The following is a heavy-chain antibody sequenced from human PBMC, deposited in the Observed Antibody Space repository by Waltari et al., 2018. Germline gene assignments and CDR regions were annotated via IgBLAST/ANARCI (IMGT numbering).Heavy chain of an antibody. V-gene: IGHV2-70*17. CDR3: ARCRTHYGVVHFSYSFGIDV. Sequence: QVTLRESGPALVKPTQTLTLTCPFSGFSLSTSGMCVSWIRQPPGQARDGLARIDWDGDKFYPYNPSLKTRLTICKDTSKNQVVLVVTDMEPVDTGTYYCARCRTHYGVVHFSYSFGIDVWGQGTTVTVSS. CDR1: GFSLSTSGMC. D-gene: IGHD3-3*01. J-gene: IGHJ6*02. CDR2: IDWDGDK.